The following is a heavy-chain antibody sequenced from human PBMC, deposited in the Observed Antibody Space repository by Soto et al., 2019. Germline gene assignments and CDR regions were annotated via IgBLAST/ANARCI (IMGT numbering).Heavy chain of an antibody. CDR3: ARVHLVRTSSYYCGMDV. J-gene: IGHJ6*02. CDR1: GFTFSNYR. D-gene: IGHD6-6*01. V-gene: IGHV3-21*01. CDR2: ISGSGKDK. Sequence: GGSLRLSCATSGFTFSNYRMNWVREAPGKGLEWVASISGSGKDKFYRDSVKGRFTISRDNAERSLVLQMYSLTVDDTAVYHCARVHLVRTSSYYCGMDVWGPGATVTVSS.